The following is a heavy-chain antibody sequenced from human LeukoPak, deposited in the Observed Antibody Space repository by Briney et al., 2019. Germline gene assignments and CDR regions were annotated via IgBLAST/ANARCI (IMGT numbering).Heavy chain of an antibody. V-gene: IGHV3-23*01. D-gene: IGHD3-3*01. CDR1: GFTFTSYA. CDR2: ISGSRGGT. CDR3: AKGDFYGDYPYGMDV. Sequence: GGSLRLSCAASGFTFTSYAMSWGRQAPGKGLEWVSAISGSRGGTYYADSVKGRFTISRDNSKNTLYLQMNSLRAEDTAVYYCAKGDFYGDYPYGMDVWGQGTTVTVSS. J-gene: IGHJ6*02.